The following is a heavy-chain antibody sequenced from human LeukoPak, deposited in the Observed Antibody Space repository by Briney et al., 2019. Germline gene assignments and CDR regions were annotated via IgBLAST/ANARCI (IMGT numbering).Heavy chain of an antibody. CDR1: GGSISGYY. J-gene: IGHJ4*02. Sequence: SETLSLTCTVSGGSISGYYWSWIRQPPGKGLEWIGYIYTSGSTNYNPSLKSRVTISVDTSKNQFSLKLSSVTAADTAVYYCARQRYSGSYFHYWGQGTLVTVSS. D-gene: IGHD1-26*01. CDR2: IYTSGST. V-gene: IGHV4-4*09. CDR3: ARQRYSGSYFHY.